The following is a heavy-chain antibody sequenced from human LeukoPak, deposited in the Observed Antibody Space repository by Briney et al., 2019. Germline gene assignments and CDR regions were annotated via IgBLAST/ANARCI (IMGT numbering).Heavy chain of an antibody. CDR1: GFPFSSYW. Sequence: GGSLRLSCAASGFPFSSYWMSWVRQAPGKGLEWVSYISSSGSTIYYADSVKGRFTISRDNAKNSLYLQMNSLRAEDTAVYYCARDDTLYDCVWGRYRYPDYWGQGTLVTVSS. J-gene: IGHJ4*02. CDR3: ARDDTLYDCVWGRYRYPDY. V-gene: IGHV3-48*04. D-gene: IGHD3-16*02. CDR2: ISSSGSTI.